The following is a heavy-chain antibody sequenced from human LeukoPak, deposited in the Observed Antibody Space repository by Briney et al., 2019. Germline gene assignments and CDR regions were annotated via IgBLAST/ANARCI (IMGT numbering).Heavy chain of an antibody. CDR3: ARDMWQQFDWFDP. CDR1: GYTFTAYY. J-gene: IGHJ5*02. Sequence: ASVKVSCKTSGYTFTAYYMHWVRQAPGQGLEWMGWINPNTGDTRSAERFQGRVTMTRDSSITTIYLELTRLTSDDTAVYYCARDMWQQFDWFDPWGQGTLVTVSS. CDR2: INPNTGDT. D-gene: IGHD6-13*01. V-gene: IGHV1-2*02.